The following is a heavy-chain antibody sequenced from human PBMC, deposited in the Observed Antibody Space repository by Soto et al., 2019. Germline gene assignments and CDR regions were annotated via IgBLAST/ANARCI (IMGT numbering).Heavy chain of an antibody. CDR2: INHSGST. V-gene: IGHV4-34*01. Sequence: SETLSLTCAVYGGSFSGYYWSWIRQPPGKGLEWIGEINHSGSTNYNPSLKSRVTISVDTSKNQFSLKLSSVTAADTAVYYCASVVADNVYFDDWGQGTLVTVSS. D-gene: IGHD2-21*01. CDR3: ASVVADNVYFDD. CDR1: GGSFSGYY. J-gene: IGHJ4*02.